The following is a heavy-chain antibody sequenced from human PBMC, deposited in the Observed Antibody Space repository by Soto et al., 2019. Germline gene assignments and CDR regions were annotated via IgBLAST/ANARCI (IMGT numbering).Heavy chain of an antibody. J-gene: IGHJ3*02. Sequence: EVQLVESGGGLVQPGRSLRLSCAASGFTFDDYAMHWVRQAPGKGLEWVSGISWNSGSIGYADSVKGRFTISRDNAKNSLYLEMNRLRAEDTALYYCAKDFDDSSGYYYSLAFDIWGQGTMVTVSS. D-gene: IGHD3-22*01. CDR3: AKDFDDSSGYYYSLAFDI. CDR2: ISWNSGSI. CDR1: GFTFDDYA. V-gene: IGHV3-9*01.